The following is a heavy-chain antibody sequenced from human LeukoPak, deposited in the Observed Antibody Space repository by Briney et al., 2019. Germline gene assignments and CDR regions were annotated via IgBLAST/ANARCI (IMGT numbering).Heavy chain of an antibody. D-gene: IGHD6-19*01. CDR3: ARSPNRGSGWYPL. CDR1: GDSINDYC. Sequence: SVTLSLTCTVSGDSINDYCWHWIRQPPGKELEWIGYVFYTGSTNYNPSLESRVTISLDTSNNQFSLKLTSVPAADTAMYYCARSPNRGSGWYPLWGQGILVTVSS. V-gene: IGHV4-59*01. J-gene: IGHJ4*02. CDR2: VFYTGST.